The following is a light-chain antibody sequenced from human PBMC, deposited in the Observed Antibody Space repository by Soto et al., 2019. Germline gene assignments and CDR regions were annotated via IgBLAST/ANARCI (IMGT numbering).Light chain of an antibody. CDR3: QQYNKWPIT. V-gene: IGKV3-15*01. CDR1: QSVNSL. Sequence: EIVMTHSPATLSVSPGEGATLSCRASQSVNSLLAWYQQKPGQAPRLLIYRASTRAAGVPDRFSGSGSGTEFTLTISSLQSEDFAVYYCQQYNKWPITFGQGTRLEIK. J-gene: IGKJ5*01. CDR2: RAS.